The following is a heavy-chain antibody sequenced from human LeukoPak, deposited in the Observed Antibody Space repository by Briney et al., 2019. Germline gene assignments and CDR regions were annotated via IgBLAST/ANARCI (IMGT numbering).Heavy chain of an antibody. D-gene: IGHD6-13*01. J-gene: IGHJ4*02. CDR1: GFTFSNYG. Sequence: TGGSLRLSCAASGFTFSNYGMHWVRQAPGKGLEWVAVIWYDGSNKYYADSVKGRFTISRDNSKNTLYLQMNSLRAEDTAVYYCARDSSSWYGLDYWGQGTLVTVSS. V-gene: IGHV3-33*08. CDR3: ARDSSSWYGLDY. CDR2: IWYDGSNK.